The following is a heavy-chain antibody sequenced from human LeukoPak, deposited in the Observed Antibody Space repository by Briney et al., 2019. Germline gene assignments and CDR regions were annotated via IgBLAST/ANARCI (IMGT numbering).Heavy chain of an antibody. V-gene: IGHV1-18*01. D-gene: IGHD3-9*01. J-gene: IGHJ6*03. CDR3: ARGPPIFDWLPQQFNYYMDV. Sequence: ASVKVSCKASGYTFTAYGISWVRQAPGQGLEWMGWISTYNGNTNYAQKFQGRVTMTRDMSTSTVYMELSSLRSEDTAVYYCARGPPIFDWLPQQFNYYMDVWGKGTTVTVSS. CDR1: GYTFTAYG. CDR2: ISTYNGNT.